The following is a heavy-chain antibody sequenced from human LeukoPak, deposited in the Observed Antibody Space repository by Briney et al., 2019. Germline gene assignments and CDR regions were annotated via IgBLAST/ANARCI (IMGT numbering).Heavy chain of an antibody. CDR1: GGSVSSDY. V-gene: IGHV4-59*02. D-gene: IGHD3-22*01. Sequence: PSETLSLTCTVSGGSVSSDYWSWIRQPPGKGLEWIGYIYHTGNSDYNPSLKSRVTISVDTSKNQFSLKLNSVTAADTAVYYCARGDYSSGYYYYFDYWGQGTLVTVSS. CDR3: ARGDYSSGYYYYFDY. J-gene: IGHJ4*02. CDR2: IYHTGNS.